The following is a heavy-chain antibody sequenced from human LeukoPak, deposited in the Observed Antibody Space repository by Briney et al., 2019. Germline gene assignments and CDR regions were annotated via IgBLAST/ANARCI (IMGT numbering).Heavy chain of an antibody. J-gene: IGHJ2*01. V-gene: IGHV3-74*01. Sequence: GGSLRLSCAASGFTFSSYWMHWVRQAPGKGLVWVSRINSDGSSTSYADSVKGRFTISRDNAENSLYLQMSSLRAEDTAVYCAREGVSSNWNNWYFDLWGRGTLVTVSS. D-gene: IGHD1-1*01. CDR1: GFTFSSYW. CDR3: AREGVSSNWNNWYFDL. CDR2: INSDGSST.